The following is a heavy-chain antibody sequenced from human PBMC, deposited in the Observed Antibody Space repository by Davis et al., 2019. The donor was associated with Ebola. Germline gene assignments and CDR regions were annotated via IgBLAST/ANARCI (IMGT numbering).Heavy chain of an antibody. Sequence: GGSLRLSCAASGFTFNIFDMHWVRQAPGRGLEWAAFVRSHGSDDHYADSVKGRFTISRDNSKNTLYLQMNSLRPEDTAVYYCARDSDDYSFDYWGQGTLVTVSS. V-gene: IGHV3-30*02. CDR1: GFTFNIFD. CDR3: ARDSDDYSFDY. CDR2: VRSHGSDD. D-gene: IGHD4-11*01. J-gene: IGHJ4*02.